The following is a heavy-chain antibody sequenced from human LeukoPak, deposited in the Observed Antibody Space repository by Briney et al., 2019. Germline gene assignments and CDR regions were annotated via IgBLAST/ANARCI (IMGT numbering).Heavy chain of an antibody. D-gene: IGHD5-18*01. J-gene: IGHJ4*02. V-gene: IGHV5-51*01. CDR1: GYSFTSYW. CDR2: IYPGDSDT. CDR3: ARGRASYGPGYYFDY. Sequence: GESLKISCKGSGYSFTSYWIGWVRQMPGKGLEWMGIIYPGDSDTRYSPSFQGQVTISADKSISTAYLQWSSLKASDTAMYYCARGRASYGPGYYFDYWGQGTLVTVSS.